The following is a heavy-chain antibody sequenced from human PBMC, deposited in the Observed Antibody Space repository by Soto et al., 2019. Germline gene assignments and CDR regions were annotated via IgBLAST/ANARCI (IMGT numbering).Heavy chain of an antibody. Sequence: EVQLVESGGGLIQPGRSLRLSCAASGFTFVDYAMHWVRQPPGKGLEWVSTISWNSGSISYADSVRGRFTISRDNAKKALCLPTNSLRVEDTALYYGAKDHGGGTYFFYTYIDVWGKGTTVTVS. CDR2: ISWNSGSI. V-gene: IGHV3-9*01. CDR3: AKDHGGGTYFFYTYIDV. CDR1: GFTFVDYA. D-gene: IGHD3-16*01. J-gene: IGHJ6*03.